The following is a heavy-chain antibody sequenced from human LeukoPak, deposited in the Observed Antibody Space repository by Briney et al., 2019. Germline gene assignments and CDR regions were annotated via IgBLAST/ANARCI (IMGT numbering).Heavy chain of an antibody. CDR3: AKEASYCTNGVCYSRIFDT. J-gene: IGHJ5*02. V-gene: IGHV3-23*01. CDR1: GFTFSSYA. D-gene: IGHD2-8*01. Sequence: GGSLRLSCAASGFTFSSYAMSWVRQAPGKGLEWVSAISGSGGSTFYADSVKGRFTMSRDNSKNTLYLQMNSLRAEDTAVYYCAKEASYCTNGVCYSRIFDTWGLGTLVTVSS. CDR2: ISGSGGST.